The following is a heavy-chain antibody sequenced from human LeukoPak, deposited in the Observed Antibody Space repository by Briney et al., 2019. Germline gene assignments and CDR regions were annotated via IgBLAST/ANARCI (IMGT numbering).Heavy chain of an antibody. D-gene: IGHD6-13*01. V-gene: IGHV4-38-2*02. CDR3: AGGDSSSWYPYYFDY. CDR2: IYHSGST. J-gene: IGHJ4*02. CDR1: GYSISSGYY. Sequence: PSETLSLTCTVSGYSISSGYYWGWIRQPPGKGLEWIGSIYHSGSTYYNPSLKSRVTISVDTSKNQLSLKLSSVTAADTAVYYCAGGDSSSWYPYYFDYWGQGTLVTVSS.